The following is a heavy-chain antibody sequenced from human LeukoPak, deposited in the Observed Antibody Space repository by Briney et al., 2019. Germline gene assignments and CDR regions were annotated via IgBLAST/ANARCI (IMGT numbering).Heavy chain of an antibody. CDR2: ISYDGSNK. CDR1: GFTFSSYG. D-gene: IGHD3-22*01. CDR3: AKKGYYDGSGYYMYYFDH. V-gene: IGHV3-30*18. Sequence: GRSLRLSCAASGFTFSSYGMHWVRQAPGKRLEWVAVISYDGSNKYYADSVKGRFTISRDNSKNTLYLQMNSLRAEDTAVYYCAKKGYYDGSGYYMYYFDHWGQGTLVTVSS. J-gene: IGHJ4*02.